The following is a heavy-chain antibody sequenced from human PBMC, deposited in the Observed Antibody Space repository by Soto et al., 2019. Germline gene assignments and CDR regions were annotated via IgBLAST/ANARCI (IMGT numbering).Heavy chain of an antibody. CDR1: GYTFTGYY. J-gene: IGHJ6*03. V-gene: IGHV1-46*01. D-gene: IGHD6-13*01. CDR2: INPSGGST. Sequence: ASVKVSCKASGYTFTGYYMHWVRQAPGQGLEWMGIINPSGGSTSYAQKFQERVTITRDMSTSTAYMELSSLRSEDTAVYYCAADLPGIAAAGTPEYYYMDVWGKGTTVPVSS. CDR3: AADLPGIAAAGTPEYYYMDV.